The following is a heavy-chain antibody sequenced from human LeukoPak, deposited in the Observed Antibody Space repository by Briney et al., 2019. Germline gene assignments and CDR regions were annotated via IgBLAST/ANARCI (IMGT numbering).Heavy chain of an antibody. V-gene: IGHV3-66*01. Sequence: GGSLRLSCAASGFTFSTYAMSWVRQAPGKGLEWVSVIYSGGSTYYADSVKGRFTISRDNSKNTLYLQMNSLRAEDTAVYYCARDQAQLWPGYFDYWGQGTLVTVSS. CDR3: ARDQAQLWPGYFDY. CDR2: IYSGGST. J-gene: IGHJ4*02. D-gene: IGHD5-18*01. CDR1: GFTFSTYA.